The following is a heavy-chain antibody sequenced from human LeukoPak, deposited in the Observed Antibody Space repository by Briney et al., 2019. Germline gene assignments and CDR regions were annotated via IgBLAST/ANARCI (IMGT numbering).Heavy chain of an antibody. CDR2: IYWNDDK. V-gene: IGHV2-5*04. CDR3: ARGRGSARSSLFDY. Sequence: SGPTLFKPPHTLTLTCTFSGFSLSSLEGGVCSLRHDPGKALDWLALIYWNDDKYYSPSLKTRLTIIKDTSKNQVVLKMPNMDAGDRGTYYCARGRGSARSSLFDYWGQGTLVTVSS. CDR1: GFSLSSLEGG. D-gene: IGHD3-3*01. J-gene: IGHJ4*02.